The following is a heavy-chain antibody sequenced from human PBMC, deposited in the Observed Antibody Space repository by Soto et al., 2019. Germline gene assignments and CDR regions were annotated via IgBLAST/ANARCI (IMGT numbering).Heavy chain of an antibody. CDR1: GFTFATYD. J-gene: IGHJ4*02. CDR2: ISGRGGT. V-gene: IGHV3-23*01. CDR3: AKIPISSTWLDFDY. Sequence: DVQLLEWGGGLVQPGGSLRLSCEASGFTFATYDMSWVRQTPGKGLEWVSGISGRGGTSYADSVKGRFTISRDNSKNTRFLQMNSLRVEDTAVYYCAKIPISSTWLDFDYWGQGTLVTVSS. D-gene: IGHD6-13*01.